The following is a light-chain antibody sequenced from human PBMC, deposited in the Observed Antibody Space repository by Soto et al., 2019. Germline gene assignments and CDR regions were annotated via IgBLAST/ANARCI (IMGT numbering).Light chain of an antibody. J-gene: IGKJ5*01. CDR3: QQYNNWPPSII. V-gene: IGKV3-15*01. CDR1: ESVSSN. Sequence: VMTQSPATLSVSPGAIVNLSCSASESVSSNLAWYQQRPGQAPRLLIYGASTRATETPLRFRGSGSGTEFTLTISSLQSEDLAVYYCQQYNNWPPSIIFGPGTRLEIK. CDR2: GAS.